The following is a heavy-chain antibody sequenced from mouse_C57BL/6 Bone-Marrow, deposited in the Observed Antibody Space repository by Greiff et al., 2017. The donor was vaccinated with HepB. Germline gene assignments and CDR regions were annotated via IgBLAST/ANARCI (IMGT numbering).Heavy chain of an antibody. J-gene: IGHJ2*01. CDR2: IDPSDSYT. CDR1: GYTFTSYW. V-gene: IGHV1-69*01. Sequence: VQLQQPGAELVMPGASVKLSCKASGYTFTSYWMHWVKQRPGQGLEWIGEIDPSDSYTNYNQKFKGKSTLTVDKSSSTAYMQLSSLTSDDSAVYYCARRGGFDYWGQGTTLTVSS. CDR3: ARRGGFDY.